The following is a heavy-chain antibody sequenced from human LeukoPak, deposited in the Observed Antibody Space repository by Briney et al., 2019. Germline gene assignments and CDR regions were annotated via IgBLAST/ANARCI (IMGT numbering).Heavy chain of an antibody. Sequence: PGGSLRLSCAASGFTFSSYTMNWVRQAPGKGLEWVSSISSSSSYVYYADSVKGRFTISRDNAKNSLYLQMNSLRAEDTAVYYCARTSSSWRFDYWGQGTLVTVSS. CDR3: ARTSSSWRFDY. V-gene: IGHV3-21*01. D-gene: IGHD6-13*01. J-gene: IGHJ4*02. CDR2: ISSSSSYV. CDR1: GFTFSSYT.